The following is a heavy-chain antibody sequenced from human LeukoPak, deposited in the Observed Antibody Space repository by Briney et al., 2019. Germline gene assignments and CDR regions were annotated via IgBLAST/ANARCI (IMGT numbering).Heavy chain of an antibody. V-gene: IGHV3-48*03. CDR3: AKASCGRECYYLMDV. CDR2: ISSCGSTI. D-gene: IGHD2-21*01. Sequence: PGGSLRISCAASVFTFSRYEMSWVRQAPGQGLERVSYISSCGSTIYFAGSVKGQFTNSRDNSKNTLYLQMNSLRGEDTAVYYCAKASCGRECYYLMDVWRQGTAVTVSS. J-gene: IGHJ6*02. CDR1: VFTFSRYE.